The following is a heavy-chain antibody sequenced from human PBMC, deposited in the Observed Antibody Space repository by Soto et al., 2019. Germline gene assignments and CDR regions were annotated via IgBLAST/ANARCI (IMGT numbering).Heavy chain of an antibody. CDR3: ARDSPYSSGPIGGYYYGMDV. CDR1: GGSVSSGSYY. CDR2: IYYSGST. D-gene: IGHD6-19*01. Sequence: SETLSLTCTVSGGSVSSGSYYWGWIRQPPGKGLEWIGYIYYSGSTNYNPSLKSRVTISVDTSKNQFSLTLSSVTAADTAVYYCARDSPYSSGPIGGYYYGMDVWGQGNTVTVS. J-gene: IGHJ6*02. V-gene: IGHV4-61*01.